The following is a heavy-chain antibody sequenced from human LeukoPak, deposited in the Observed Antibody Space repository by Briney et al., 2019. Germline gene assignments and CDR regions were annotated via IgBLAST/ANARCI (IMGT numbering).Heavy chain of an antibody. J-gene: IGHJ6*03. CDR1: GGTFISYA. D-gene: IGHD2-2*01. CDR2: ITPIFGTA. CDR3: ARRGYCSSTSCSPENYYYMDV. Sequence: SVKVSCKASGGTFISYAISWVRQAPGQGLEWMGGITPIFGTANYAQKFQGRVTITTDESTSTAYMELSSLRSEDTAVYYCARRGYCSSTSCSPENYYYMDVWGKGTTVTVSS. V-gene: IGHV1-69*05.